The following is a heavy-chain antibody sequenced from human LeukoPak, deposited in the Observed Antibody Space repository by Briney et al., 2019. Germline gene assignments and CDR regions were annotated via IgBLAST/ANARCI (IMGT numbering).Heavy chain of an antibody. CDR3: ARGPSSGWYDWFDP. J-gene: IGHJ5*02. CDR2: IIPIFGTA. Sequence: SVRVSCKASGGTFSSHAISWVRQAPGQGLEWMGGIIPIFGTANYAQKFQGRVTITADKSTSTAYMELSSLRSEDTAVYYCARGPSSGWYDWFDPWGQGTLVTVSS. V-gene: IGHV1-69*06. CDR1: GGTFSSHA. D-gene: IGHD6-19*01.